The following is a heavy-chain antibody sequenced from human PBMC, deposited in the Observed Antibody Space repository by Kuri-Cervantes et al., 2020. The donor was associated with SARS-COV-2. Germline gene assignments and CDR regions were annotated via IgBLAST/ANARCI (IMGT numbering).Heavy chain of an antibody. J-gene: IGHJ6*02. D-gene: IGHD3-3*01. CDR1: GFTFSSYG. CDR3: ARDFLSTIFGVVITNGMDV. V-gene: IGHV3-33*08. CDR2: IWYDGSNK. Sequence: GESLKISCAASGFTFSSYGMHWVRQAPGKGLEWVAVIWYDGSNKYYADSVKGRFTISRDNSKNTLYLQMNSLRAEDTAVYYCARDFLSTIFGVVITNGMDVWGQGTTVTVSS.